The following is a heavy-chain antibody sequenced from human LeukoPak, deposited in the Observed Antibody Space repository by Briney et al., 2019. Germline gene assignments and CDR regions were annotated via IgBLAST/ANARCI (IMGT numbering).Heavy chain of an antibody. V-gene: IGHV4-39*01. CDR1: GGSISSISSNNYH. D-gene: IGHD2-2*01. CDR3: ARGHLYCSSTSCSQKYFGYSSSWPRAKIYYFDY. CDR2: IYYSGST. Sequence: SETLSLTCIVSGGSISSISSNNYHWGWIRQPPGKGLEWIGSIYYSGSTYYNPSLKSRVTISVDTSKNQFSLKLSSVTAADTAVYYCARGHLYCSSTSCSQKYFGYSSSWPRAKIYYFDYWGQGTLVTVSS. J-gene: IGHJ4*02.